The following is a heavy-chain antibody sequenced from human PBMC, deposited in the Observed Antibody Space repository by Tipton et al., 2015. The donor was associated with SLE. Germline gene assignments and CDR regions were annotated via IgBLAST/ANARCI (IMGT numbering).Heavy chain of an antibody. Sequence: SLRLSCAASGFTFSSFWMTWVRQAPGKGLEWVANINQDGSEKYYVDSVKGRFTISRDNATNSLYLQMNSLRAEDTAVYYCARDQEYTQYYYYYGMDVWGQGTTVTVSS. V-gene: IGHV3-7*01. CDR2: INQDGSEK. D-gene: IGHD6-6*01. J-gene: IGHJ6*02. CDR3: ARDQEYTQYYYYYGMDV. CDR1: GFTFSSFW.